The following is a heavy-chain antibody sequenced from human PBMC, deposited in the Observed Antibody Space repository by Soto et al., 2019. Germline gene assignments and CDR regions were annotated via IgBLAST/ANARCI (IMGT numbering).Heavy chain of an antibody. CDR1: GFTFSSYA. CDR2: ISGSGGST. J-gene: IGHJ6*03. CDR3: AKGSSYSSSSGYYYYYMDV. V-gene: IGHV3-23*01. D-gene: IGHD6-6*01. Sequence: EVQLLESGGGLVQPGGSLRLSCAASGFTFSSYAMSWVRQAPGKGLEWVSAISGSGGSTYYADSVKGRFTISRDNSKNTLYLQMNSLRAEDTAVYYCAKGSSYSSSSGYYYYYMDVWGTGTTVTVSS.